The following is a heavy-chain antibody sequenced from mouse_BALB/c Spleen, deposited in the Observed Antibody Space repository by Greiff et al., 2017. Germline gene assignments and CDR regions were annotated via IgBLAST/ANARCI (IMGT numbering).Heavy chain of an antibody. CDR2: ISNGGGST. Sequence: EVNLVESGGGLVQPGGSLKLSCAASGFTFSSYTMSWVRQTPEKRLEWVAYISNGGGSTYYPDTVKGRFTISRDNAKNTLYLQMSSLKSEDTAMYYCARQGPYGSSYYFDYWGQGTTLTVSS. J-gene: IGHJ2*01. D-gene: IGHD1-1*01. CDR1: GFTFSSYT. CDR3: ARQGPYGSSYYFDY. V-gene: IGHV5-12-2*01.